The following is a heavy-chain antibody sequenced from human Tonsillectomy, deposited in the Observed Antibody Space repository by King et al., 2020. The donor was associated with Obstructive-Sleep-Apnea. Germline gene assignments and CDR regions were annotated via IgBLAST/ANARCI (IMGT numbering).Heavy chain of an antibody. V-gene: IGHV1-69*01. J-gene: IGHJ4*02. CDR2: IIPVYRTA. Sequence: QLVQSGAEIKRPGSSVKVSCKASGGTFSSYVITWVRQAPGQGLEWMGGIIPVYRTANYAQKFQGRATITAAESTRTAYMELSSLSSEDTALYYCASSSDPYSYGTKFDYWGQGPLVTVSS. CDR1: GGTFSSYV. D-gene: IGHD5-18*01. CDR3: ASSSDPYSYGTKFDY.